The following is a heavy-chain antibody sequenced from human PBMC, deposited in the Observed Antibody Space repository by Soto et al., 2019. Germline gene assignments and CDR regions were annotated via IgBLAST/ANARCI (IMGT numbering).Heavy chain of an antibody. Sequence: HLGGSLRLSCVASGFPFSSYAMSWVRQTPGKGLEWVSGISGSGGRTYYADSVKGRFTISRDNSNNTLSLQMHILRVEDTAVYFCAKGGYYSLFGIWGQGAMVTVSS. CDR2: ISGSGGRT. J-gene: IGHJ3*02. V-gene: IGHV3-23*01. CDR1: GFPFSSYA. CDR3: AKGGYYSLFGI. D-gene: IGHD3-16*01.